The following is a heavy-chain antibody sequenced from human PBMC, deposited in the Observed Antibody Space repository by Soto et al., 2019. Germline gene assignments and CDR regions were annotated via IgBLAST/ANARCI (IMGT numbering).Heavy chain of an antibody. Sequence: TGGSLRLSCAASGFTFSRSPMHWVRQSPGKGLEWVAVIWYDGTNDYYGDSVKGRFTISRDNSNNTLYLQMNNLRAEDTAVYYCAKFSGYIDYWGQGTLVTVSS. V-gene: IGHV3-33*06. CDR2: IWYDGTND. J-gene: IGHJ4*02. CDR1: GFTFSRSP. D-gene: IGHD2-15*01. CDR3: AKFSGYIDY.